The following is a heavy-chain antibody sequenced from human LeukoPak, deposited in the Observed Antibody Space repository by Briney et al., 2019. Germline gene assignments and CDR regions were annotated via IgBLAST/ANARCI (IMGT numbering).Heavy chain of an antibody. CDR3: GRSMDSSTSRLIEY. CDR1: GYTFSSCG. J-gene: IGHJ4*02. D-gene: IGHD6-6*01. CDR2: ISTYKGNT. Sequence: ASVKVSCKASGYTFSSCGISWVRQAPGQGLEWMGWISTYKGNTNYAQKLQGRVTVTTDTSTSTVYMELRSLRSDDTAVYYCGRSMDSSTSRLIEYWGQGTLVTVSS. V-gene: IGHV1-18*01.